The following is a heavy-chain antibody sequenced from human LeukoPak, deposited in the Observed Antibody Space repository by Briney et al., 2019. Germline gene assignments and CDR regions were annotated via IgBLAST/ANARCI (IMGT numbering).Heavy chain of an antibody. CDR1: GFTFSNYG. D-gene: IGHD2-15*01. V-gene: IGHV3-23*01. J-gene: IGHJ4*02. Sequence: GGSLRLSCAASGFTFSNYGMNWVRQAPGEGLEWVSGISGSGGGTYYADSVKGRFTISRDNSKNTLYLQMNSLRAEDTAVYYCARAISYCSGGSCYSVEYWGQGTLVTVCS. CDR3: ARAISYCSGGSCYSVEY. CDR2: ISGSGGGT.